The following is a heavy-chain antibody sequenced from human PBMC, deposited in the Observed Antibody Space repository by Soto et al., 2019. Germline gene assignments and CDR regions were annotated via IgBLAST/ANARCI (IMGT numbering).Heavy chain of an antibody. V-gene: IGHV4-30-4*01. CDR3: ARLSGYDPAGAADK. CDR1: GASVSSAEHY. Sequence: QVQLQESGPGLVKASQTLSLTCALSGASVSSAEHYWSWIRQPPGKGLEGIGYTYYSGGSYYNASLQRRARISVHKSQNQFSLTLTAFTAADTAVYYCARLSGYDPAGAADKWGPGILVSVSS. J-gene: IGHJ4*02. CDR2: TYYSGGS. D-gene: IGHD5-12*01.